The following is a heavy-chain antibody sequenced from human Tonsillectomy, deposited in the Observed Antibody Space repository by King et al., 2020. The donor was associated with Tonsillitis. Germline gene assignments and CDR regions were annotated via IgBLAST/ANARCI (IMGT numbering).Heavy chain of an antibody. CDR2: IKQDGSEK. V-gene: IGHV3-7*03. Sequence: VQLVESGGGLVQPGGSLRLSCAASGFTFSSYWMSWVRQAPGKGLEWVANIKQDGSEKYYVDSVKGRFTISRDNAKNSLYLQMNSLRAEDTAVYYCAGNKNPWGFLVDYWGQGTLVTVSS. CDR1: GFTFSSYW. J-gene: IGHJ4*02. D-gene: IGHD3-3*01. CDR3: AGNKNPWGFLVDY.